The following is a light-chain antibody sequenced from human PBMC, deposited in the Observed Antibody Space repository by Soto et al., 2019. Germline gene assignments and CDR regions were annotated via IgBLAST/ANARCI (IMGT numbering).Light chain of an antibody. V-gene: IGKV3-20*01. J-gene: IGKJ1*01. CDR2: GAS. Sequence: EIVLTQSPGTLSLSPGERATLSCRASQSVSSSYLAWYQQKPGQAPRLLIYGASSRATGIPDRFSGSGSGTEFTLTISRLEPDDFAVYYCQQYGSSSWTFGQRTKVEIK. CDR3: QQYGSSSWT. CDR1: QSVSSSY.